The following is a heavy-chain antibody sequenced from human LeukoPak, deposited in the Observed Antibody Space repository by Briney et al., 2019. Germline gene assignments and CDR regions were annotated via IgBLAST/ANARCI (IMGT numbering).Heavy chain of an antibody. Sequence: ASVKVSCKASGYTFTSYAMHWVRQAPGQRLEWMGWINAGNGNTKYSQKFQGRVTITRDTSASTAYMEPSSLRSEDTAVYYCARSRGYSYGWYFDYWGQGTLVTVSS. V-gene: IGHV1-3*01. J-gene: IGHJ4*02. D-gene: IGHD5-18*01. CDR1: GYTFTSYA. CDR2: INAGNGNT. CDR3: ARSRGYSYGWYFDY.